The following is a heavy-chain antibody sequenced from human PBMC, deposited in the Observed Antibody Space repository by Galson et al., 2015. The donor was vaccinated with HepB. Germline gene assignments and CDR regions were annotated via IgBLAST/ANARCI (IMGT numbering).Heavy chain of an antibody. V-gene: IGHV4-59*08. CDR1: GYSFTSYW. CDR2: IYYNGNI. CDR3: ARHGGLNMVRGVLYAFDI. J-gene: IGHJ3*02. Sequence: SGAEVKKPGESLKISCKGSGYSFTSYWIGWIRQPPGKGLEWIAYIYYNGNINQNPSLKSRVTISGDTSKNQFSLRLTSVTAADTAVYYCARHGGLNMVRGVLYAFDIWGQGTMVTVSS. D-gene: IGHD3-10*01.